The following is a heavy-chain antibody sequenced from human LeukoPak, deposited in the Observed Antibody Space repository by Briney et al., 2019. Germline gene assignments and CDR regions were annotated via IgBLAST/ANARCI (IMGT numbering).Heavy chain of an antibody. CDR3: AREGRYYYDSSGYYFD. CDR1: GGSISSYY. V-gene: IGHV4-59*04. Sequence: SETLSLTCTVSGGSISSYYWSWIRQPPGMGLEWIGSILHSGSTYYNPSLKSRVTMSVDTSKNQFSLKLSSVTAADTAVYYCAREGRYYYDSSGYYFDWGQGTLVTVSS. CDR2: ILHSGST. D-gene: IGHD3-22*01. J-gene: IGHJ4*02.